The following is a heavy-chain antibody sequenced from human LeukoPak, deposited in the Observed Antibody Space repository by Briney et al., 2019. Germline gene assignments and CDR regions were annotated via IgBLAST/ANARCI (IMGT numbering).Heavy chain of an antibody. V-gene: IGHV4-39*07. CDR3: ARTNIYQQWLTITHRRVFDP. CDR1: GGSISTSRHY. D-gene: IGHD6-19*01. CDR2: IYYSENTYT. Sequence: TSETLSLTCTVSGGSISTSRHYWGWIRRPPGKGLEWIGSIYYSENTYTYYNPSLKSRVTISVDTSKNQFSLKLSSVTAADTAVYYCARTNIYQQWLTITHRRVFDPWGQGTLVTVSS. J-gene: IGHJ5*02.